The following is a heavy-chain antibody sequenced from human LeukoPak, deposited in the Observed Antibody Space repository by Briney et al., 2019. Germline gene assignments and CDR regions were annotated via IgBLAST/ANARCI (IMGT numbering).Heavy chain of an antibody. V-gene: IGHV1-69*01. CDR1: GGTFSSYA. CDR3: ARDWTNYYDSGGYYPRGAFDI. D-gene: IGHD3-22*01. Sequence: VASVKVSCKASGGTFSSYAISWVRQAPGQGLEWMGGIIPIFGTANYAQKFQGRVTITADESTSTAYMELSSLRSEDTAVYYCARDWTNYYDSGGYYPRGAFDIWGQGTMVTVSS. CDR2: IIPIFGTA. J-gene: IGHJ3*02.